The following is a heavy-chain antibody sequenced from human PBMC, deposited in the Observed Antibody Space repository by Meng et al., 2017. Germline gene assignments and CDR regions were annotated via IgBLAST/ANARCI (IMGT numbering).Heavy chain of an antibody. CDR1: GGSISSYY. CDR3: ARDRHAGKDV. J-gene: IGHJ6*02. CDR2: IYTSGST. V-gene: IGHV4-4*07. Sequence: QVQLQETGPGLVKPSEPLPLACTVSGGSISSYYWSWFRQPAGKGLEWIGRIYTSGSTNYNPSLKSRVTMSVDTSKNQFSLKLSSVTAADTAVYYCARDRHAGKDVWGQGTTVTVSS. D-gene: IGHD2-2*01.